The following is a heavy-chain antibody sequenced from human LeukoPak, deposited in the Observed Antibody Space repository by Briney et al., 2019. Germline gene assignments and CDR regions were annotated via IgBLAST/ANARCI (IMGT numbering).Heavy chain of an antibody. D-gene: IGHD3-10*01. Sequence: GGSLRLSCAASGFTFSSYAMSWVRQAPGKGLEWVSAISGSGVTTYYADSVKGRFTISRDNSKNTLYLQMNSLRAEDTAVYYCVKDVVRGVMWYFDYWGQGTLVTVSS. CDR1: GFTFSSYA. J-gene: IGHJ4*02. CDR3: VKDVVRGVMWYFDY. V-gene: IGHV3-23*01. CDR2: ISGSGVTT.